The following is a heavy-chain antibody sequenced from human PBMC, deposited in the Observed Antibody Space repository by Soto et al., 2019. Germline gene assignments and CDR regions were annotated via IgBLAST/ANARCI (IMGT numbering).Heavy chain of an antibody. CDR2: ISSSSSTI. CDR3: ARDKGRSPLDY. Sequence: PGGSLRLSCAASGFTFSSYSMNWVRQAPGKGLEWVSYISSSSSTIYYADSVKGQFTISRDNAKNSLYLQMNSLRAEDTAVYYCARDKGRSPLDYWGQGTLVTVSS. D-gene: IGHD2-15*01. J-gene: IGHJ4*02. CDR1: GFTFSSYS. V-gene: IGHV3-48*01.